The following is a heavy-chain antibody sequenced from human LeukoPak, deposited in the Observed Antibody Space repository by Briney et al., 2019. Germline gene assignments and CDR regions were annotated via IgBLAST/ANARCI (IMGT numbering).Heavy chain of an antibody. CDR1: GYTFTGYY. J-gene: IGHJ4*02. V-gene: IGHV1-2*02. Sequence: ASVKVSCKASGYTFTGYYMHWVRQAPGQGREWMGWINPNSGGTNYAQKFQGRVTMTGDTSISTAYMELSRLRSDDTAVYYCARSGVVPAAIGDYWGQGTLVTVSS. D-gene: IGHD2-2*01. CDR3: ARSGVVPAAIGDY. CDR2: INPNSGGT.